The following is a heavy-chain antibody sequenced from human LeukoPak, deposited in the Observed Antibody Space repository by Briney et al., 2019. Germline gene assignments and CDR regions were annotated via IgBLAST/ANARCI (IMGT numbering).Heavy chain of an antibody. Sequence: GGSLRLSCAAAGFSFSSYPMNWVRQAPGRGLEWISHISSDGNTESYVDAPRGRFTMSRDNAKNSLFLLINSLRVEDTAVYYCARDSVNGPFVISLDLWGQGALVTVSS. CDR3: ARDSVNGPFVISLDL. CDR1: GFSFSSYP. J-gene: IGHJ4*02. D-gene: IGHD2-8*01. CDR2: ISSDGNTE. V-gene: IGHV3-48*03.